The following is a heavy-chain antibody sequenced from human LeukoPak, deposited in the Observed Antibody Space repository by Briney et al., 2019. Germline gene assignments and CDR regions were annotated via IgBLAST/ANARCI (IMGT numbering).Heavy chain of an antibody. D-gene: IGHD1-26*01. V-gene: IGHV3-30*18. CDR3: AKDLGLSPGPSSPGWVDY. CDR1: GFTFSSYA. Sequence: TGGSLRLSCAASGFTFSSYAMHWVRQAPGKGLEWVAVISYDGSQYYYADSVRGRFTISRDNSKNTLYLQMNSLRAEDTAVYYCAKDLGLSPGPSSPGWVDYWGQGTLVTVSS. CDR2: ISYDGSQY. J-gene: IGHJ4*02.